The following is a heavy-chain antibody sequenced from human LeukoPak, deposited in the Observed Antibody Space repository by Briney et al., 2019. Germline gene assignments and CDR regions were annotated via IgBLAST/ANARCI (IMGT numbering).Heavy chain of an antibody. CDR2: ISGSGTNT. Sequence: GGSLRLSCAASGFTFSNYAMSWVRQAPGKGLEWVSAISGSGTNTYYADSVKGRFAISRDNSKNTLYLHMNSLRAEVTARYCCAKVSPHGGVANWGQGTLVTVSS. D-gene: IGHD3-10*01. J-gene: IGHJ1*01. CDR1: GFTFSNYA. V-gene: IGHV3-23*01. CDR3: AKVSPHGGVAN.